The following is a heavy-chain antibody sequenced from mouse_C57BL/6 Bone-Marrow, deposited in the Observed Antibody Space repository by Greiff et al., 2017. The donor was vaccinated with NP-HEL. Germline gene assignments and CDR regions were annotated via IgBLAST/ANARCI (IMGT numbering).Heavy chain of an antibody. CDR1: GFTIKNTY. J-gene: IGHJ3*01. V-gene: IGHV14-3*01. CDR3: ARGGYYSFAY. Sequence: EVQLQQSVAELVRPGASVKLSCTASGFTIKNTYMHWVKQRPEQGLEWIGRIDPANGNTKYAPKFQGKATITADTSSNTANMQLSSLTSEDTAIYYGARGGYYSFAYWGQGTLVTVSA. CDR2: IDPANGNT. D-gene: IGHD2-3*01.